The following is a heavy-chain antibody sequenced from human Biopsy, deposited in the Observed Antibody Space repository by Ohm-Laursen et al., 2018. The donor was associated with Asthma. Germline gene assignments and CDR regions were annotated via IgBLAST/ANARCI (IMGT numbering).Heavy chain of an antibody. V-gene: IGHV4-39*02. Sequence: SETLSLTCIVSGDAMSTSGSYWGWIRQSPGKGLDWIGSIYYSGRTYYNPSLESRVTISADTWKNHFSLKVTSVTAADTAGYYCARAVSSSSYWYFDLWGRGDLVTVSS. CDR1: GDAMSTSGSY. CDR2: IYYSGRT. CDR3: ARAVSSSSYWYFDL. J-gene: IGHJ2*01. D-gene: IGHD6-6*01.